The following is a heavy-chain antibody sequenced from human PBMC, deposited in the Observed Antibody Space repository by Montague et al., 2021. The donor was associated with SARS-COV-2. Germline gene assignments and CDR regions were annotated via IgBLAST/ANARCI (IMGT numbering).Heavy chain of an antibody. Sequence: SLRLSCAASGFTLRGYWVTWVRQAPGKGLEWVASINRDGTEEYYVDSVRGRFTISRDNAQNSLFLQINRLGAEDTAVYYCARERGWQSYDSWGQGTLVIVSS. J-gene: IGHJ4*02. V-gene: IGHV3-7*03. CDR1: GFTLRGYW. D-gene: IGHD6-19*01. CDR2: INRDGTEE. CDR3: ARERGWQSYDS.